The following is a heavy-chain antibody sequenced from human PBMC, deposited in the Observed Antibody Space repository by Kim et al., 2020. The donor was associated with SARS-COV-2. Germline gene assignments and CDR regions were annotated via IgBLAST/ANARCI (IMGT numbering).Heavy chain of an antibody. Sequence: SQTLSLTCAISGDSVSSNSAAWNWIRQSPSRGLEWLGRTYYRSKWYNDYAVSVKSRITINPDTSKNQFSLQLNSVTPEDTAVYYCARDKVAGVRGVKIFDYWGQGTRLTVSS. CDR2: TYYRSKWYN. D-gene: IGHD3-10*01. CDR1: GDSVSSNSAA. CDR3: ARDKVAGVRGVKIFDY. J-gene: IGHJ4*02. V-gene: IGHV6-1*01.